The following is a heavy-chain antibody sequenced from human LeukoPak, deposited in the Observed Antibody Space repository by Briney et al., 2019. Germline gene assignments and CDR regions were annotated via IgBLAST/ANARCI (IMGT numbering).Heavy chain of an antibody. CDR1: GFTFSSYS. V-gene: IGHV3-21*04. CDR2: ISSSSSYI. D-gene: IGHD2-21*02. CDR3: AREARHIVVVAAIRRYYYYMDV. Sequence: PGGSLRLSCAASGFTFSSYSMNWVRQAPGKGLEWVSSISSSSSYIYYADSVKGRFTISRDNSKNTLYLQMNSLRAEDTAVYYCAREARHIVVVAAIRRYYYYMDVWGKGTTVTVSS. J-gene: IGHJ6*03.